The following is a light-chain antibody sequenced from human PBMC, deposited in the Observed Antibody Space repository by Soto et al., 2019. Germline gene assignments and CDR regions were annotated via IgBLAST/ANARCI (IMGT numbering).Light chain of an antibody. CDR2: GAS. CDR3: HQYDDGPYT. V-gene: IGKV3-15*01. Sequence: SVLTQSPATLSVSPGERATLSCRASQNISNYLIWYQQRPGQAPRLLIYGASTRATGIPVRFSGSGSGTEFTLTISSLQSEDFAVYYCHQYDDGPYTFGQGTKVDIK. J-gene: IGKJ2*01. CDR1: QNISNY.